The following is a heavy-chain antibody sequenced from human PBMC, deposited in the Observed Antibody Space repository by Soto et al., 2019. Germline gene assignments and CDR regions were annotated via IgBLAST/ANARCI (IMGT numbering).Heavy chain of an antibody. CDR1: GGSVRDGSYY. D-gene: IGHD1-7*01. CDR2: IYHSGST. CDR3: AGYNWNYYFDP. V-gene: IGHV4-61*01. Sequence: SETLSLTCTVSGGSVRDGSYYWAWLRQPPGKGLEWIGYIYHSGSTIYNPSLKSRVTISIDTSKSQFSLNLNSMTAAGTAVYYCAGYNWNYYFDPWGQGTPVTVSS. J-gene: IGHJ5*02.